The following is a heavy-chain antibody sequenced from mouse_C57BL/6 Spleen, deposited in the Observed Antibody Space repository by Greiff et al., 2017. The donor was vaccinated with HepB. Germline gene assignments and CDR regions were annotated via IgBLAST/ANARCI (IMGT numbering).Heavy chain of an antibody. D-gene: IGHD2-5*01. CDR1: GYTFTSYW. CDR3: ARRRYYSNSLYYFDY. V-gene: IGHV1-69*01. CDR2: IDPSDSYT. J-gene: IGHJ2*01. Sequence: QVQLQQSGAELVMPGASVKLSCKASGYTFTSYWMHWVKQRPGQGLEWIGEIDPSDSYTNYNQKFKGKSTLTVDKSSSTAYMQLSSLTSEDSAVYYCARRRYYSNSLYYFDYWGQGTTLTVSS.